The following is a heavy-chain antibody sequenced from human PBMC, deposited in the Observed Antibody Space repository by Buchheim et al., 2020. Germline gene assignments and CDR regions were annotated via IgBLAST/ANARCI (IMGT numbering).Heavy chain of an antibody. J-gene: IGHJ4*01. CDR3: AKDGQVRGYFDY. CDR1: GFTFSSFG. CDR2: ISGSGGRT. D-gene: IGHD3-10*01. V-gene: IGHV3-23*04. Sequence: AQLVESGGGVVQPGRSLRLSCADSGFTFSSFGMHWVRQAPGKGLEWVSAISGSGGRTYNADSVKGRFTISRDNSKNTLYLQMNSLRAEDTAVYYCAKDGQVRGYFDYWGQRTL.